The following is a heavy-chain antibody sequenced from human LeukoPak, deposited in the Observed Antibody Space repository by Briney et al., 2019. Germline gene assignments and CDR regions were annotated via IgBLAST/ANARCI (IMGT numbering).Heavy chain of an antibody. CDR2: ISYDGSNK. V-gene: IGHV3-30-3*01. CDR1: GFTFSSYA. CDR3: AKDSAAGTLRRYYYYMDV. D-gene: IGHD6-13*01. Sequence: PGGSLRLSCAASGFTFSSYAMHWVRQAPSKGLEWVAVISYDGSNKYYADSVKGRFTISRDNSKNTLYLQMNSLRAEDTAVYYCAKDSAAGTLRRYYYYMDVWGKGTTVTVSS. J-gene: IGHJ6*03.